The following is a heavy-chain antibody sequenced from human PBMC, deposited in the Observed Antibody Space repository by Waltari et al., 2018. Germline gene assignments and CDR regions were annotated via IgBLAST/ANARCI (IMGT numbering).Heavy chain of an antibody. V-gene: IGHV1-69*09. J-gene: IGHJ3*02. Sequence: QVQLVQSGAEVKKPGSSVKVPCKASGGTFASQAIRWVRRGPGQGVEWMGRIIPILGIANYAQKFQGRVTITADKSTSTAYMELSSLRSEDTAVYYCARYCSSTSCYYAFDIWGQGTMVTVSS. D-gene: IGHD2-2*01. CDR1: GGTFASQA. CDR3: ARYCSSTSCYYAFDI. CDR2: IIPILGIA.